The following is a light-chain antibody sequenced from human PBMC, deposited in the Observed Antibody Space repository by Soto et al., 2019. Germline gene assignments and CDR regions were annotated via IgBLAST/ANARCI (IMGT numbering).Light chain of an antibody. Sequence: IVTTHSPSTLSLSPVEGVTLSCSASQSVSSNLAWYQQKPGQAPRLLIYGASIRATGIPARFSGSGSGTEFTLTISSLQSEDFAVYYCQQYNDWPPWTFGQGTKVDIK. CDR2: GAS. CDR1: QSVSSN. V-gene: IGKV3-15*01. J-gene: IGKJ1*01. CDR3: QQYNDWPPWT.